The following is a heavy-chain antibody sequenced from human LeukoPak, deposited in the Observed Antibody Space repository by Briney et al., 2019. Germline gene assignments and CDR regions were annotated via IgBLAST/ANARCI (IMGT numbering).Heavy chain of an antibody. CDR2: INPNSGGT. Sequence: ASVKVSCKASGYTSTGYYMHWVRQAPGQGLEWMGWINPNSGGTNYAQKFQGRVTMTRDTSISTAYMELSGLRSDDTAVYYCARDLAYGSGQNWFDPWGQGTLVTVSS. J-gene: IGHJ5*02. CDR3: ARDLAYGSGQNWFDP. V-gene: IGHV1-2*02. D-gene: IGHD3-10*01. CDR1: GYTSTGYY.